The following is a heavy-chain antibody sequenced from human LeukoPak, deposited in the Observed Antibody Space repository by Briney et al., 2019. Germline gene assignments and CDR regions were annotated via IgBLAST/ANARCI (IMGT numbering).Heavy chain of an antibody. CDR1: GYTFTSYG. Sequence: ASVKVSCKASGYTFTSYGISWVRQAPGQGLEWMGWISAYNGNTNYAQKLQGRVTMTTDTSTSTAYMELRSLRSDDTVVYYCARGALYGDYHYYYYYGMDVWGQGTTVTVSS. CDR3: ARGALYGDYHYYYYYGMDV. CDR2: ISAYNGNT. D-gene: IGHD4-17*01. V-gene: IGHV1-18*01. J-gene: IGHJ6*02.